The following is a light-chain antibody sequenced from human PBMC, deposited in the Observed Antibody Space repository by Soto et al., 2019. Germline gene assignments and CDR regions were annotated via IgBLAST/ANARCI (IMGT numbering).Light chain of an antibody. CDR1: QSVSTNY. CDR3: QQYGSSQT. J-gene: IGKJ1*01. Sequence: EIVLTQSPGTLSLSPGERATLSCRASQSVSTNYLAWYQQKPGQAPRLLIYAASSRATGIPDRFSGSGSGTDFTLTISRLEPEDFAVYYCQQYGSSQTFGQGTKVDNK. V-gene: IGKV3-20*01. CDR2: AAS.